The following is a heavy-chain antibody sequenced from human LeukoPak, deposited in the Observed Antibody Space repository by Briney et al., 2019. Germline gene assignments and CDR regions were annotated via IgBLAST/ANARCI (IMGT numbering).Heavy chain of an antibody. J-gene: IGHJ6*03. D-gene: IGHD2/OR15-2a*01. Sequence: GGSLRLSCAGSGFTFDDYAMHWVRQTPGKGLEWVSGISWNSGNIAYADFVGGRFTISRDNAKNSLSLQMNSLSDEDTAVYYCAKDAYGGATFFYYMDVWGKGTTVTVSS. V-gene: IGHV3-9*01. CDR3: AKDAYGGATFFYYMDV. CDR2: ISWNSGNI. CDR1: GFTFDDYA.